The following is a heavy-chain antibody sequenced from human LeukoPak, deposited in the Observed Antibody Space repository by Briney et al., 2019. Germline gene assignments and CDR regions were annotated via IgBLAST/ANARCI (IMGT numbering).Heavy chain of an antibody. CDR3: AKLDHWGTDY. J-gene: IGHJ4*02. D-gene: IGHD3-16*01. V-gene: IGHV3-23*01. CDR1: GFTFSSYA. CDR2: ISGSGGST. Sequence: GGSLRPSCAASGFTFSSYAMSWVRQAPGKGLEWVSAISGSGGSTYYADSVKGRFTISRDNSKNTLYLQMNSLRAEDTAGYYCAKLDHWGTDYWGQGTLVTVSS.